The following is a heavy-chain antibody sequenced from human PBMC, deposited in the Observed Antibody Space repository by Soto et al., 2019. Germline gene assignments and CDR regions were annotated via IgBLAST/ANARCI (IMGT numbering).Heavy chain of an antibody. J-gene: IGHJ4*02. CDR1: GGSFSGYY. CDR3: ARKAGQDY. CDR2: INHSGST. V-gene: IGHV4-34*01. Sequence: QVQLQQWGAGLLKPSETLSLTCAVYGGSFSGYYWSWIRQPPGKGLEWIGEINHSGSTNYNPSLKSRVTIPVDTSKNQFSLKLSSVTAADTAVYYCARKAGQDYWGQGTLVTVSS.